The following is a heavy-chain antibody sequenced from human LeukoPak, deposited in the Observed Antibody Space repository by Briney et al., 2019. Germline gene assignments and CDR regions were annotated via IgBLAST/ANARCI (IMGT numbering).Heavy chain of an antibody. V-gene: IGHV3-74*01. CDR2: INSDGSST. J-gene: IGHJ5*02. Sequence: GGSLRLSCAASGFTFSSYWMHWVRQAPGKGLVWVSRINSDGSSTSYADSVKGRFTISRDNATNTLYLQMNSLRAEDTAVYYCAREVMVVVPAAINWFDPWGQGTLVTVSS. CDR1: GFTFSSYW. CDR3: AREVMVVVPAAINWFDP. D-gene: IGHD2-2*01.